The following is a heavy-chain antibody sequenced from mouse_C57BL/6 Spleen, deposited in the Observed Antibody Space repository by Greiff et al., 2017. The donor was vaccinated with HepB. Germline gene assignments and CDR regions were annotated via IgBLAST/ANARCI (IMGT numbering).Heavy chain of an antibody. CDR1: GFNIKDDY. CDR3: TTGPCDYDRGTSAMDY. V-gene: IGHV14-4*01. D-gene: IGHD2-4*01. CDR2: IDPENGDT. Sequence: EVQLQQSGAELVRPGASVKLSCTASGFNIKDDYMHWVKQRPEQGLEWIGWIDPENGDTEYASKFQGKATITADTSSNTAYLQLSSLTSEDTAVCYCTTGPCDYDRGTSAMDYWGQGTSVTVSS. J-gene: IGHJ4*01.